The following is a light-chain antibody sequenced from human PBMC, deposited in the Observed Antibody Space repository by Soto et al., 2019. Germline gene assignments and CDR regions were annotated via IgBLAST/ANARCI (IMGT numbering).Light chain of an antibody. Sequence: QSVLTQPPSVPGAPGQGATISCTGSSSKIGAGYPVHWYQQLPGPAPKLLVAGNRPSGVPDRFSVSKSGASASLAITGLQAEDEADYYCQSYDSSLSRRWVFGGGTKLTVL. V-gene: IGLV1-40*01. CDR3: QSYDSSLSRRWV. CDR2: G. J-gene: IGLJ3*02. CDR1: SSKIGAGYP.